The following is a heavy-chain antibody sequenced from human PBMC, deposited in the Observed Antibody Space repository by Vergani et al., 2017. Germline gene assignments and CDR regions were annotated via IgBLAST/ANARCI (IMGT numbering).Heavy chain of an antibody. V-gene: IGHV4-34*09. D-gene: IGHD6-13*01. CDR1: GGSFSGYY. J-gene: IGHJ4*02. Sequence: QVQLQESGPGLVKPSQTLSLTCAVYGGSFSGYYWSWIRQPPGKGLEWIGEINHSGSTNYNPSLKSRVTISVDTSKNQFSLKLSSVTAADTAVYYCARGKPGYSSSWYVGASSATTFDYWGQGTLVTVSS. CDR3: ARGKPGYSSSWYVGASSATTFDY. CDR2: INHSGST.